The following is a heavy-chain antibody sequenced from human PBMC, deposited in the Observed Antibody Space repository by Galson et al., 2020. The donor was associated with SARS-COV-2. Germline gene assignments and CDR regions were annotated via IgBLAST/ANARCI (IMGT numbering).Heavy chain of an antibody. CDR1: GYTFTSYY. J-gene: IGHJ4*02. CDR2: INPSGGAT. CDR3: ALESQGGNDYNYLLF. Sequence: SVKVSCKASGYTFTSYYLHWVRQAPGQGLEWMGIINPSGGATTYAQKFQGRVTMTRDTSTSTVYMGLSSLRSEDTAVYYCALESQGGNDYNYLLFWGQGTLVTVSS. D-gene: IGHD4-4*01. V-gene: IGHV1-46*01.